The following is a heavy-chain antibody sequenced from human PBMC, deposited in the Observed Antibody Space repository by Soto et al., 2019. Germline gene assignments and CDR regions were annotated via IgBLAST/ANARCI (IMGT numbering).Heavy chain of an antibody. CDR3: ARGNGHHNGRLDN. V-gene: IGHV3-33*01. CDR2: IWYDGRNK. D-gene: IGHD2-8*01. Sequence: GGSLRLSCAASGFSFSSHGMHWVRQAPGKGLEWVAVIWYDGRNKYYADSGKGRFTISRDNSKNTLYLQMNSLRAEDTAVYYCARGNGHHNGRLDNWGQGTLVTVSS. J-gene: IGHJ4*02. CDR1: GFSFSSHG.